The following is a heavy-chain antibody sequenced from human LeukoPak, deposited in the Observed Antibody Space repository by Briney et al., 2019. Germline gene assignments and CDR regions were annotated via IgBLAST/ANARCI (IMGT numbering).Heavy chain of an antibody. CDR1: GFTFSSYW. D-gene: IGHD3-22*01. J-gene: IGHJ4*02. CDR3: AKSRVVVITTGIDY. CDR2: IQTDGSST. V-gene: IGHV3-74*01. Sequence: GGSLRLSCAASGFTFSSYWMHWVRQAPGKGLVWVSRIQTDGSSTNYADSVKGRFTISRDNSKNTLYLQMSSLRAEDTAVYYCAKSRVVVITTGIDYWGQGTLVTVSS.